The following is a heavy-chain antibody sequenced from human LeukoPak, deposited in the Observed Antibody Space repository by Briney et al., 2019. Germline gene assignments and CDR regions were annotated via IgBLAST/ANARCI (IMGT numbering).Heavy chain of an antibody. J-gene: IGHJ4*02. CDR3: ATDSSGSYVNYFDY. CDR1: GYTFTSFG. D-gene: IGHD1-26*01. V-gene: IGHV1-18*01. Sequence: ASVKVSCKASGYTFTSFGISWVRQAPGQGLEWMGWISPYNGNTNYAQKLQGRVTMTEDTSTDTAYMELSSLRSEDTAVYYCATDSSGSYVNYFDYWGQGTLVTVSS. CDR2: ISPYNGNT.